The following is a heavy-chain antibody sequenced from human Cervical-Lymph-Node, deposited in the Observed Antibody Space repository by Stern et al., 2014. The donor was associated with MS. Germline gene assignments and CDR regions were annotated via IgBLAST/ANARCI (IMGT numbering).Heavy chain of an antibody. CDR3: ARVGYYDSSGYYSKGDY. J-gene: IGHJ4*02. CDR1: GDTFTSYG. D-gene: IGHD3-22*01. V-gene: IGHV1-18*01. Sequence: VQLVESGAEVTKPGASVKVSCKASGDTFTSYGSSWVRQAPGQGLEWMGWIRTYNGTTTDAQKLQGRVTMTTDASTSTAYMELRSLRSDDTAVYYCARVGYYDSSGYYSKGDYWGQGTLVTVSS. CDR2: IRTYNGTT.